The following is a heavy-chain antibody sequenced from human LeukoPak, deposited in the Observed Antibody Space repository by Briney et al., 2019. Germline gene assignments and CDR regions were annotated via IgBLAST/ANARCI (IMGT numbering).Heavy chain of an antibody. D-gene: IGHD6-19*01. J-gene: IGHJ4*02. CDR2: ISDSGGTT. CDR1: GFTFSNLV. V-gene: IGHV3-23*01. Sequence: GGSLRPSGVASGFTFSNLVMGWVRQAPGKGLEWVSDISDSGGTTYYADSVKGRFTISRDNSRNTLYLQMNSLRVEDTAVYYCAKDARRSSGWYFFDHWGQGTLVTVSS. CDR3: AKDARRSSGWYFFDH.